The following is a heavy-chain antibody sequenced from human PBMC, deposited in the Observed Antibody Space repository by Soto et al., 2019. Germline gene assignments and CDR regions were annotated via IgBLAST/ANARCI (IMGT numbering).Heavy chain of an antibody. CDR2: INHSGST. J-gene: IGHJ4*02. CDR3: ARGHVRQQLPMRQGDY. V-gene: IGHV4-34*01. Sequence: QVQLQQWGAGLLKPSETLSLTCAVYGGSFSGYYWSWIRQPPGKGLEWIGEINHSGSTNYNPSLKSRVTISVDTSKNQFSRKLSSVTAADTAVYYCARGHVRQQLPMRQGDYWGQGTLVTVSS. CDR1: GGSFSGYY. D-gene: IGHD6-13*01.